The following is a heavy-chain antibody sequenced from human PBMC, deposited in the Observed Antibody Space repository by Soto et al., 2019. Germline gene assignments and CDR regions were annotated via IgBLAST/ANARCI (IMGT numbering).Heavy chain of an antibody. V-gene: IGHV5-51*01. Sequence: PGESLKISCKGSGYSFTSYWIGWVRQMPGKGLEWMGIIYPGDSDTRYSPSFQGQVTTSADKSISTAYLQWSSLKASDTAMYYCARLVCSSTSCYSYYYYGMDVWGQGTTVTVSS. CDR1: GYSFTSYW. J-gene: IGHJ6*02. CDR3: ARLVCSSTSCYSYYYYGMDV. D-gene: IGHD2-2*01. CDR2: IYPGDSDT.